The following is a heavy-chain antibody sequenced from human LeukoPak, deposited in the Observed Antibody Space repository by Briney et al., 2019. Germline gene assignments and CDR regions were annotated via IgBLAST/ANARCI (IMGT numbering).Heavy chain of an antibody. V-gene: IGHV7-4-1*02. J-gene: IGHJ4*02. CDR2: INTNTGNP. D-gene: IGHD2-15*01. CDR1: GYIFTNYP. Sequence: GASVKVSCEASGYIFTNYPMNWVRQAPGQGLEWMGWINTNTGNPTYAQGFTERFVFSWDTSVSTAYLQISSLKAEDTAVYYCARDSYCSGGTCYSRVGYWGQGTVVTVSS. CDR3: ARDSYCSGGTCYSRVGY.